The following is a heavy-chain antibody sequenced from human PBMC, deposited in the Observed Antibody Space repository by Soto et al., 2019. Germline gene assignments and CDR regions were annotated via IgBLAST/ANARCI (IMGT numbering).Heavy chain of an antibody. CDR2: IYYSGST. D-gene: IGHD3-22*01. J-gene: IGHJ4*02. CDR3: AARLYYYDSSAYPEDYFDY. V-gene: IGHV4-39*07. CDR1: GGSISSSSYY. Sequence: SETLSLTCTVSGGSISSSSYYWGWIRQPPGKGMELIGSIYYSGSTYYNPSLKSRVTISVDTSKNQFSLKLSAVTAADTAVYYCAARLYYYDSSAYPEDYFDYWGQGTLVTVSS.